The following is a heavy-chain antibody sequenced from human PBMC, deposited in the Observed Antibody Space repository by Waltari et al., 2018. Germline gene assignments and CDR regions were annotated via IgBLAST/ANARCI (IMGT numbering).Heavy chain of an antibody. V-gene: IGHV4-34*01. D-gene: IGHD2-2*01. CDR2: INQSGKT. CDR1: GGPFHDFF. J-gene: IGHJ6*03. Sequence: QVRIDQWGTGLLKPSETLSLSCAVYGGPFHDFFWAWVRQAPGKGLGWLGEINQSGKTYYHPSPQSRVTPSVDPSKGQFALSLRSVTAADTAVYYCARRNYCSSVTCYFDATSYYYYYMDVWGKGTALIVSS. CDR3: ARRNYCSSVTCYFDATSYYYYYMDV.